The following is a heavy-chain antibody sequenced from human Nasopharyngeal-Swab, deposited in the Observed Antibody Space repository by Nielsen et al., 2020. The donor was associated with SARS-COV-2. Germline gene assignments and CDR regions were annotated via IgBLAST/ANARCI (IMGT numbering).Heavy chain of an antibody. CDR2: IYYSGST. V-gene: IGHV4-39*01. CDR3: ARRADYDFWGQYYFDY. J-gene: IGHJ4*02. Sequence: SETLSLTCTVFGGSISSSNNYWGWIRQPPGKGLEWIGSIYYSGSTYYNPSLKSRVTISVDTSKNQFSLKLSSVTAADTAVYYCARRADYDFWGQYYFDYWGQGTLVTVSS. CDR1: GGSISSSNNY. D-gene: IGHD3-3*01.